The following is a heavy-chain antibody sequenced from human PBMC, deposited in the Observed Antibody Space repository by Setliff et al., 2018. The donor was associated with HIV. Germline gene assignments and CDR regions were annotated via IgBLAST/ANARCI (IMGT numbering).Heavy chain of an antibody. V-gene: IGHV3-20*04. CDR3: AREPYYDILTGYLDY. D-gene: IGHD3-9*01. CDR2: ITSNGGRT. Sequence: PGGSLRLSCAASGFTFNNKGMSWVRQAPGKGLEWVSGITSNGGRTGYADSVKGRFTISRDNAKNSLYLQMNSLRAEDTALYYCAREPYYDILTGYLDYWGQGALVTVSS. CDR1: GFTFNNKG. J-gene: IGHJ4*02.